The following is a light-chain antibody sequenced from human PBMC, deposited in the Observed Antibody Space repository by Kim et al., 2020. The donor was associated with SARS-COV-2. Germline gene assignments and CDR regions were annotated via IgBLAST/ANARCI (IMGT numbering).Light chain of an antibody. CDR3: QLLGSSWWT. Sequence: SPGERTTLSCRASQSVSSSHLVWYQQRVGQAPRLLIYGAFSRATGIPDRFSGSGSGTDFTLTISRLEPEDFAVYYCQLLGSSWWTFGQGTKVEIK. CDR1: QSVSSSH. CDR2: GAF. V-gene: IGKV3-20*01. J-gene: IGKJ1*01.